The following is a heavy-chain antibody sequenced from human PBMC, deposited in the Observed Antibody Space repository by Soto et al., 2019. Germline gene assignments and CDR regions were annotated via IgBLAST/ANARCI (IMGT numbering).Heavy chain of an antibody. CDR1: GGSIISSSYY. J-gene: IGHJ4*02. D-gene: IGHD3-10*01. CDR3: ARMDYYAAFDY. CDR2: IYYSGST. Sequence: SETLSLTCTFSGGSIISSSYYWGWIRQPPGKGLEWIGSIYYSGSTYYNPSLKSRVTISVDTSKNQFSLKLSSVTAADTAVYYCARMDYYAAFDYWGQGTLVTSPQ. V-gene: IGHV4-39*01.